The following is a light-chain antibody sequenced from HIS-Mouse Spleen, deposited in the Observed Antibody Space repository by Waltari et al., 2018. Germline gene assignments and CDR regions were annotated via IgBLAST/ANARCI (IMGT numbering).Light chain of an antibody. CDR1: QSVSSN. J-gene: IGKJ1*01. CDR2: GAS. V-gene: IGKV3-15*01. Sequence: EIVMTQSPATLSVSPWERATLSCRASQSVSSNLAWYQQKPGQAPRLLIYGASTRATGIPARFSGSGSGTEFTLTISSLQSEDFAVYYCQQYNNWWTFGQGTKVEIK. CDR3: QQYNNWWT.